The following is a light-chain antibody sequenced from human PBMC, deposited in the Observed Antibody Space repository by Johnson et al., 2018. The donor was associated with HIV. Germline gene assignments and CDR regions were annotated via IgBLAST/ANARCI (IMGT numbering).Light chain of an antibody. CDR3: GTWDNSLNVYV. CDR1: SSNIGNNY. J-gene: IGLJ1*01. V-gene: IGLV1-51*01. CDR2: DND. Sequence: QSVLTQPPSVSAAPGQKVTISCSGSSSNIGNNYVSWYQLLPGTAPKLLIYDNDKRPSGLPDRFSGSKSGASATLDIPGLQPGDEADYYCGTWDNSLNVYVFGTGTKVTVL.